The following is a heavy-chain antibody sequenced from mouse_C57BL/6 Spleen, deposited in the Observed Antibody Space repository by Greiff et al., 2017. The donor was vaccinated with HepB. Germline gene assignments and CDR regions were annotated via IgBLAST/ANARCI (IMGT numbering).Heavy chain of an antibody. CDR3: AREGTYYSNYWYFDV. Sequence: QVQLQQSGAELVRPGASVKLSCKASGYTFTDYYINWVKQRPGQGLEWIARIYPGSGNTYYNEKFKGKATLTAEKSSSTAYMQLSSLTSEDSAVYFCAREGTYYSNYWYFDVWGTGTTVTVSS. D-gene: IGHD2-5*01. CDR2: IYPGSGNT. CDR1: GYTFTDYY. J-gene: IGHJ1*03. V-gene: IGHV1-76*01.